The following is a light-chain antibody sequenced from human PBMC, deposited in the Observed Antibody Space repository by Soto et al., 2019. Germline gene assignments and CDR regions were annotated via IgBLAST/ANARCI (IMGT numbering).Light chain of an antibody. V-gene: IGLV2-14*01. CDR3: SSDTTSSTLGV. Sequence: QSALTQPASVSGSPGQSITISCTGTSSDVGGSNYVSWFQQRPGKAPKLMIYEVSNRPSGVSNRFSGSKSGNTASLTISGLRAEDEADYYCSSDTTSSTLGVFGGGTKVTVL. CDR2: EVS. CDR1: SSDVGGSNY. J-gene: IGLJ2*01.